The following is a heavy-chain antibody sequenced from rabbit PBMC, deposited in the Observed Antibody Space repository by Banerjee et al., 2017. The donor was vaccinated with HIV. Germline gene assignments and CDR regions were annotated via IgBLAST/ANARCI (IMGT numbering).Heavy chain of an antibody. Sequence: QLEESGGDLVKPEGSLTLTCTASGFSFSSSYWMCWVRQAPGKGLEWIGCISIGDGSTYYASWVNGRFTISRNTSLNTVDLQMTSLTAADTATYFCARSYASVTDYGAFGLWGQGTLVTVS. D-gene: IGHD2-1*01. CDR2: ISIGDGST. J-gene: IGHJ6*01. V-gene: IGHV1S47*01. CDR1: GFSFSSSYW. CDR3: ARSYASVTDYGAFGL.